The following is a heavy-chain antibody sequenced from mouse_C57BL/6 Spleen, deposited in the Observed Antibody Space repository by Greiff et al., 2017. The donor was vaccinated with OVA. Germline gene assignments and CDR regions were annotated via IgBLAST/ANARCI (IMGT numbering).Heavy chain of an antibody. D-gene: IGHD1-1*01. CDR1: GYTFTSYW. CDR3: ARKAPRLLLGWYFDV. V-gene: IGHV1-50*01. Sequence: QVQLQQSGAELVKPGASVKLSCKASGYTFTSYWMQWVKQRPGQGLEWIGEIDPSDSYTNYNQKFKGKATLSVDTSSSTAYMQLSSLTSEDSAVYYCARKAPRLLLGWYFDVWGTGTTVTVSS. J-gene: IGHJ1*03. CDR2: IDPSDSYT.